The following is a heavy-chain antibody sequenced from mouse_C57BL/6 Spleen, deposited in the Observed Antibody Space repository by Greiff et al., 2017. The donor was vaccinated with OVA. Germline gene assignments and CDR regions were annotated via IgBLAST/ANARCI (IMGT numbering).Heavy chain of an antibody. CDR2: INPNYGTT. V-gene: IGHV1-39*01. D-gene: IGHD1-1*02. CDR1: GYSFTDYN. CDR3: AREGSTHGAMDY. Sequence: EVQGVESGPELVKPGASVKISCKASGYSFTDYNMNWVKQSNGKSLEWIGVINPNYGTTSYNQKFKSKATLTVDQSSSTAYMQLNSLTSEDSAVYYCAREGSTHGAMDYWGQGTSVTVSS. J-gene: IGHJ4*01.